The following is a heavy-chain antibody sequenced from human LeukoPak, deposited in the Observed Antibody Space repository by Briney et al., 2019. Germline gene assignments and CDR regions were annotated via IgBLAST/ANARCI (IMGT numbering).Heavy chain of an antibody. V-gene: IGHV3-64*01. CDR1: GFTFSSYA. CDR2: ISSNGGST. Sequence: GGSLRLSCAASGFTFSSYAMHWVRQAPGKGLEYVSAISSNGGSTYYANSVKGRFTISRDNSKNTLYLQMGSLRAEDMAVYYCARSGSGYDYALGYWGQGTLVTVSS. J-gene: IGHJ4*02. CDR3: ARSGSGYDYALGY. D-gene: IGHD5-12*01.